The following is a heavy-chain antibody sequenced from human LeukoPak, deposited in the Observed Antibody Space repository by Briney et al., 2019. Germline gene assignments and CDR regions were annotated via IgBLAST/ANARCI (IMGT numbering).Heavy chain of an antibody. CDR2: ISAYNGNT. V-gene: IGHV1-18*01. CDR1: GYTFTSYG. CDR3: ARVGAVQYYDFWSGYYKGGFDY. J-gene: IGHJ4*02. D-gene: IGHD3-3*01. Sequence: ASVKVSCKASGYTFTSYGISWVRQAPGQGREWMGWISAYNGNTNYAQKLQGRVTMTTDTSTSTAYMELRSLRSDDTAVYYCARVGAVQYYDFWSGYYKGGFDYWGQGPLVTVSS.